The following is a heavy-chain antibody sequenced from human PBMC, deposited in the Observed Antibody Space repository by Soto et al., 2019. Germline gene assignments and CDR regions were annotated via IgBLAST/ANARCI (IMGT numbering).Heavy chain of an antibody. V-gene: IGHV4-30-4*01. CDR1: GGSISSGDYY. J-gene: IGHJ4*02. Sequence: SETLSLTCTVSGGSISSGDYYWSWIRQPPGKGLEWIGYIYYSGSTYYNPSLKSRVTLSVDTSKNQFSLKLISVTAADTAVYYCARVLPQYCGGDCYWGHSDYWGQGTLVTVSS. CDR3: ARVLPQYCGGDCYWGHSDY. D-gene: IGHD2-21*02. CDR2: IYYSGST.